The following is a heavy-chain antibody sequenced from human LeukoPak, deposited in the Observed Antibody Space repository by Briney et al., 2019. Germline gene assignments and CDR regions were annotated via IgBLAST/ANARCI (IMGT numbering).Heavy chain of an antibody. Sequence: GGSLRLSCAASGFTFSRHWMYWVRQAPGKGLEWVANIKQDGSAKPYVDSVKGRFTISRDNAKNSLFLQMNSLKTEDTAVYYCTKGGHADFWGPGTLVTVSS. CDR1: GFTFSRHW. J-gene: IGHJ4*02. CDR3: TKGGHADF. V-gene: IGHV3-7*03. CDR2: IKQDGSAK.